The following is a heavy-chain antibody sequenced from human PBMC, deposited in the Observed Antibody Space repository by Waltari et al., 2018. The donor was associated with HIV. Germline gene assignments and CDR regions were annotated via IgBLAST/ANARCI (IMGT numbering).Heavy chain of an antibody. CDR3: ARRRCHGMDV. CDR2: NNPGDPEI. V-gene: IGHV5-51*03. D-gene: IGHD2-2*01. CDR1: GYSFTNYW. J-gene: IGHJ6*02. Sequence: EVQLMQSGTEVKKSGESLRISGKGSGYSFTNYWIVWVRQMPGKGLEWMGINNPGDPEIRYSPSFEGQATISFDKSISVAYVQWSRLKASENARYYCARRRCHGMDVWGQGTTV.